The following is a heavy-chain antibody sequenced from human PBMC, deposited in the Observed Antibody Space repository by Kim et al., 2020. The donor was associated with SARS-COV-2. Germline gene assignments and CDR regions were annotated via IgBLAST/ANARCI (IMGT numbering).Heavy chain of an antibody. CDR3: ASLVAAHNSPRGSAPIYY. Sequence: SVKVSCKASGGTFSSYAISWVRQAPGQGLEWMGGIIPIFGTANYAQKFQGRVTITADESTSTAYMELSSLRSEDTAVYYCASLVAAHNSPRGSAPIYYWGQGTLVTVSS. CDR1: GGTFSSYA. J-gene: IGHJ4*02. V-gene: IGHV1-69*13. CDR2: IIPIFGTA. D-gene: IGHD2-15*01.